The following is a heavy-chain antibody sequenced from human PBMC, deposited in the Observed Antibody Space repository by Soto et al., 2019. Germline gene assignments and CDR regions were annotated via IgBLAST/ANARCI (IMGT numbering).Heavy chain of an antibody. CDR1: GFTFSSYA. Sequence: TGGSLRLSCAASGFTFSSYAMSWVRQAPGKGLEWVSAISGSGGSTYYADSVKGRFTISRDNSKNTLYLQMNSLRAEDTAVYYCAKGAWVSGYPPLWFAPWGQGTLVTVSS. V-gene: IGHV3-23*01. J-gene: IGHJ5*02. CDR2: ISGSGGST. D-gene: IGHD3-3*01. CDR3: AKGAWVSGYPPLWFAP.